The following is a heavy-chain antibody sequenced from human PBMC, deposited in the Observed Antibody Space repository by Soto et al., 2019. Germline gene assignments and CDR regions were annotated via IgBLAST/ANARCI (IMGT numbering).Heavy chain of an antibody. V-gene: IGHV3-21*01. CDR3: ARAIGYYDSSGYYYSLRLLDY. CDR2: ISSSSSYI. J-gene: IGHJ4*02. CDR1: GFTFSSYS. D-gene: IGHD3-22*01. Sequence: EVQLVESGGGLVKPGGSLRLSCAASGFTFSSYSMNWVRQAPGKGLEWVSSISSSSSYIYYADSVKGRFTISRDNAKNSLYLQMNSLRAEDTAVYYGARAIGYYDSSGYYYSLRLLDYWGQGTLVTVSS.